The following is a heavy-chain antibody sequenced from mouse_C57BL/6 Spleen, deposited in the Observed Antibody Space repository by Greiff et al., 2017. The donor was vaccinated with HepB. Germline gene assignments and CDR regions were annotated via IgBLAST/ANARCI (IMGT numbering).Heavy chain of an antibody. CDR2: ISYSGST. Sequence: DVMLVESGPGMVKPSQSLSLTCTVTGYSITSGYDWHWIRHFPGNKLEWMGYISYSGSTNYNPSLKSRISITHDTSKNHFFLKLNSVTTEDTATYYCARSRLLRYAMDYWGQGTSVTVSS. CDR1: GYSITSGYD. V-gene: IGHV3-1*01. CDR3: ARSRLLRYAMDY. D-gene: IGHD1-1*01. J-gene: IGHJ4*01.